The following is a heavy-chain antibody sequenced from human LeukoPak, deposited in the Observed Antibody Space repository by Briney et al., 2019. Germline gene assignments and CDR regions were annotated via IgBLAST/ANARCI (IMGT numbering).Heavy chain of an antibody. V-gene: IGHV1-18*01. D-gene: IGHD2-15*01. Sequence: ASVKVSCKASGYTFTSYGISWVRQAPGQGLKWMGWISAYNGNTNYAQKLQGRVTMTTDTSTSTAYMELRSLRSDDTAVYYCARDRCSGGSCYSFDYWGQGTLVTVSS. J-gene: IGHJ4*02. CDR2: ISAYNGNT. CDR3: ARDRCSGGSCYSFDY. CDR1: GYTFTSYG.